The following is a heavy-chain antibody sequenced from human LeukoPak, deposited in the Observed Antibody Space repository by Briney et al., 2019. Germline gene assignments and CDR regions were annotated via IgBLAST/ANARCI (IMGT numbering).Heavy chain of an antibody. V-gene: IGHV3-33*06. D-gene: IGHD6-13*01. Sequence: PGGSLRLSCAASGFTFSGFGMHWVRQAPGKGLEGGAVIWYDGSNKYYADSVRGRFTISRDNSKNTLDLQMNSLRAEDTAVYYCAKTGSSWYSLEYWGQGILVTVSS. CDR3: AKTGSSWYSLEY. CDR1: GFTFSGFG. J-gene: IGHJ4*02. CDR2: IWYDGSNK.